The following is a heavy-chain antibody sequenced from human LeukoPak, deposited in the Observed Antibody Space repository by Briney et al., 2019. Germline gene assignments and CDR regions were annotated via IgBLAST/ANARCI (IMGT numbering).Heavy chain of an antibody. Sequence: ETLSLTCAVYGGSFSGYYWSWLRQPPGKGLEWIGEINHSGSTNYNPSLKSRVTISVDTSKNQFSLKLSSVTAADTAVYYCARGPLRFLEWPSDYWGQGTLVTVSS. V-gene: IGHV4-34*01. J-gene: IGHJ4*02. D-gene: IGHD3-3*01. CDR3: ARGPLRFLEWPSDY. CDR2: INHSGST. CDR1: GGSFSGYY.